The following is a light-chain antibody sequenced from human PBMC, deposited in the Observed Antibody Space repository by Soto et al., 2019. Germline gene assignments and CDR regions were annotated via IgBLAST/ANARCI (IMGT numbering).Light chain of an antibody. CDR2: DAS. V-gene: IGKV3-11*01. J-gene: IGKJ5*01. CDR3: QQRSSWIT. CDR1: QSVSNY. Sequence: EIVMTQSPATLSVSPGERATLSCRASQSVSNYLAWYQQKPGQAPRLLIYDASNRATGIPARFSGSGSATDFTLTISSLEPEDFAVYFCQQRSSWITFGQGTRLEIK.